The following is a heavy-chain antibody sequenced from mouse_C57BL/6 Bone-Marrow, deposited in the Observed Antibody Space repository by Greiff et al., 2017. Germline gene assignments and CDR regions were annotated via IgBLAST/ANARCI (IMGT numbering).Heavy chain of an antibody. Sequence: EVQLVESGGGLVQPKGSLKLSCAASGFSFNTYAMNWVRQAPGKGVEWVARIRSKSNNYATSYAVSVQDRFTISRDDSENVLYLQMHNLKTEDTAVYYCERHASYGSAAMDYWGQGTSVTVSS. CDR2: IRSKSNNYAT. V-gene: IGHV10-1*01. CDR1: GFSFNTYA. J-gene: IGHJ4*01. CDR3: ERHASYGSAAMDY. D-gene: IGHD1-1*01.